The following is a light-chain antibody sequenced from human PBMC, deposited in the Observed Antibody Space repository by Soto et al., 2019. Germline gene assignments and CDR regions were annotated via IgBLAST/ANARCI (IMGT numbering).Light chain of an antibody. CDR3: QQYGSSPQT. V-gene: IGKV3-20*01. Sequence: EIVLTQSPGTLSLSPGERATISCPASQSLSSSLLAWYQQKPGQAPSLLIYAASGRASGVPDRFSGGGSGTDFALTISRLEPEDFAMYYCQQYGSSPQTFGQGTKVEIK. CDR1: QSLSSSL. CDR2: AAS. J-gene: IGKJ1*01.